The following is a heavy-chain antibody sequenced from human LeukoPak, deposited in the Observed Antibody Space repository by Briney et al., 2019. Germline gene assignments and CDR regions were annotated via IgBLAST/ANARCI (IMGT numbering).Heavy chain of an antibody. CDR3: ARGPTVRGMDV. CDR2: IYYSGST. Sequence: ASETLSLTCTVSGGSISSYYWSWIRQPPGKGLEWIGYIYYSGSTNYNPSLKSRVTISVDTSKNQFSLKLNSVTAADTAVYYCARGPTVRGMDVWGKGTTVTVSS. D-gene: IGHD4-11*01. CDR1: GGSISSYY. V-gene: IGHV4-59*01. J-gene: IGHJ6*03.